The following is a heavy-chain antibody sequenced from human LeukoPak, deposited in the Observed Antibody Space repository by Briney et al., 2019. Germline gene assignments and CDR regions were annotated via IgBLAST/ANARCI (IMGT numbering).Heavy chain of an antibody. D-gene: IGHD2-21*01. J-gene: IGHJ4*02. Sequence: GGSLRLSCAASGFTFSDYYMSWIRQAPGKGLEWFSYISSSSSYTNYADSVKGRFTISRDNAKNSLYLQMNSLRAEDTAVYYCARNYGGPNLVDYWGQGTLVTVSS. CDR3: ARNYGGPNLVDY. CDR2: ISSSSSYT. V-gene: IGHV3-11*03. CDR1: GFTFSDYY.